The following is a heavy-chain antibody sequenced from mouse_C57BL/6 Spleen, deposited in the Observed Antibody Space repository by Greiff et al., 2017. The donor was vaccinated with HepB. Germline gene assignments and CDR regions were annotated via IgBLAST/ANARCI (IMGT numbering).Heavy chain of an antibody. Sequence: VQLQQPGAELVKPGASVKLSCKASGYTFTSYWMHWVKQRPGQGLEWIGMIHPNSGSTNYNEKFKSKATLTVDKSSSTAYMQLSSLTSEDSAVYYCARGGDYDGPWFAYWGQGTLVTVSA. J-gene: IGHJ3*01. CDR2: IHPNSGST. V-gene: IGHV1-64*01. CDR1: GYTFTSYW. CDR3: ARGGDYDGPWFAY. D-gene: IGHD2-4*01.